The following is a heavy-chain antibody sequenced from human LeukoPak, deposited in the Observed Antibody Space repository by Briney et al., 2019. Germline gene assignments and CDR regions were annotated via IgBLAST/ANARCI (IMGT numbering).Heavy chain of an antibody. CDR2: IYYSGST. D-gene: IGHD5-18*01. V-gene: IGHV4-30-4*01. CDR3: ARVGGTWIQPYYYYYYMDV. CDR1: GGSISSGDYY. Sequence: PSQTLSLTCTVSGGSISSGDYYWSWIRQPPGKGLEWIGYIYYSGSTYYNPSLKSRVTISVDTSKNQFSLKLTSVTAADTALYYCARVGGTWIQPYYYYYYMDVWGKGTTVTVSS. J-gene: IGHJ6*03.